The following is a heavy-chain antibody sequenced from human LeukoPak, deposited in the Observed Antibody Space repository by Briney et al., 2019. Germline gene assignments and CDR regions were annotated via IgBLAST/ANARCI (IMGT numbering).Heavy chain of an antibody. CDR1: GFTFSDYY. CDR3: ARGMSSSWKFDY. CDR2: ISSGGSTI. D-gene: IGHD6-13*01. V-gene: IGHV3-11*04. Sequence: GGSLRLSCAVSGFTFSDYYMSWIRQAPGKGLEWVSYISSGGSTISHADSVKGRFTISRDNAENSLYLQMNSLRAEDTAVYYCARGMSSSWKFDYWGQGTLVTVSS. J-gene: IGHJ4*02.